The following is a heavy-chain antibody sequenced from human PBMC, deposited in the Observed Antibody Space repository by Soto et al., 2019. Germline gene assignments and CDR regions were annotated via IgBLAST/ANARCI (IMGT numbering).Heavy chain of an antibody. CDR2: IYYSGST. D-gene: IGHD3-16*01. Sequence: QVQLQESGPGLVKPSETLSLTCTVSGGSISSYYWSWIRQPPGKGLEWIGYIYYSGSTNYNPSLXXXXXTSVDTXKNQXXXXLXXVXAADXAVXXXXXXYGGNFDYWGQGTLVTVSS. CDR1: GGSISSYY. J-gene: IGHJ4*02. CDR3: XXXYGGNFDY. V-gene: IGHV4-59*01.